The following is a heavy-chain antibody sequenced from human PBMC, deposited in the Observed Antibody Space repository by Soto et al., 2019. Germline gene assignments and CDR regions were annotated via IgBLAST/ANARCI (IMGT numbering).Heavy chain of an antibody. J-gene: IGHJ6*02. D-gene: IGHD5-12*01. CDR1: GGTFSSYA. V-gene: IGHV1-69*01. Sequence: QVQLVQSGAEVKKPGSSVKVSCKASGGTFSSYAISWVRQAPEQGLEWMGGIIPIFGTANYAQKFQGRVTITADESTSTAYMELSSLRSEDTAVYYCARGVATINYYYYGMDVWGQGTTVTVSS. CDR3: ARGVATINYYYYGMDV. CDR2: IIPIFGTA.